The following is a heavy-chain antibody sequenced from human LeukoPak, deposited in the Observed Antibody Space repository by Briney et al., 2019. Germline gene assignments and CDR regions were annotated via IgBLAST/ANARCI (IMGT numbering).Heavy chain of an antibody. D-gene: IGHD6-6*01. J-gene: IGHJ4*02. Sequence: GASVTVSCTASGGTFSSYAISWVRQAPGQGLEWMGGIIPIFGTANYAQKFQGRVTITADESTSTAYMELSSLRSEDTAVYYCARDRDEYSSSFYFDYWGQGTLVTVSS. CDR1: GGTFSSYA. V-gene: IGHV1-69*13. CDR2: IIPIFGTA. CDR3: ARDRDEYSSSFYFDY.